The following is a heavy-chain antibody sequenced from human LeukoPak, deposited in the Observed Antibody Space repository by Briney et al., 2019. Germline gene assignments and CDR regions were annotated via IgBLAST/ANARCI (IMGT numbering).Heavy chain of an antibody. CDR3: ATYFYGGDYASYYFDY. V-gene: IGHV4-4*02. CDR2: IYHGGTT. CDR1: GGSITSSHW. J-gene: IGHJ4*02. D-gene: IGHD4-23*01. Sequence: PSETLSLTCAVSGGSITSSHWWSWARQPPGKGLEWIGEIYHGGTTNYNPSLESRVTMSVDESKNQFSLKLSSVTAADTAVYYCATYFYGGDYASYYFDYWGQGTLVTVSS.